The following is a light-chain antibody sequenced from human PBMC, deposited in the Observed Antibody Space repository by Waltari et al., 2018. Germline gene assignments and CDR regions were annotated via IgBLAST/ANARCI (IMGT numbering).Light chain of an antibody. V-gene: IGKV3-20*01. Sequence: EIVLTQSPGTLSLSPGERATLSCRASQSVSRTVAWYQQKPGQAPRLLIYDASIRATGIPDRFSGSGSGTDFSLTISRLEPEDFAVYYCQKYGTRPATFGQGTKVEIK. CDR3: QKYGTRPAT. J-gene: IGKJ1*01. CDR2: DAS. CDR1: QSVSRTV.